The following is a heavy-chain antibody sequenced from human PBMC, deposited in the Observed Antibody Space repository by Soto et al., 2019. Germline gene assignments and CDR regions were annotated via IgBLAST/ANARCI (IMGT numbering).Heavy chain of an antibody. J-gene: IGHJ4*02. CDR1: GFTFSDSY. CDR2: ISSGGSTI. Sequence: QVQLVESGGGLVKPGGSLRLSCAASGFTFSDSYMSWIRQAPGKGLEWVSYISSGGSTIYYADAVKGRFTISRDNAKNSLYLQMNSLRAEDTAVYYCARDVDSGGNSGYWKFDYWGQGTLVTVSS. CDR3: ARDVDSGGNSGYWKFDY. D-gene: IGHD2-21*02. V-gene: IGHV3-11*01.